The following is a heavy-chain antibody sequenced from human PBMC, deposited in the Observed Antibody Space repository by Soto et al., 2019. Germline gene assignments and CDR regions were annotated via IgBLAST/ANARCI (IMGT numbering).Heavy chain of an antibody. V-gene: IGHV1-69*13. CDR2: IIPIFGTA. Sequence: GASVKVSCKASGGTFSSYAISWVRQAPGQGLEWMGGIIPIFGTANYAQKFQGRVTITADESTSTAYMELSSLRSEDTAVYHCARDRGDYDFWSGYYDYYYYGMDVWGQGTTVTVSS. CDR3: ARDRGDYDFWSGYYDYYYYGMDV. D-gene: IGHD3-3*01. J-gene: IGHJ6*02. CDR1: GGTFSSYA.